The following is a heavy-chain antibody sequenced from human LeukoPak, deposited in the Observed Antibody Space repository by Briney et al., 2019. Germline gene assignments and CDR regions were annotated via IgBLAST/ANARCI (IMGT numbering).Heavy chain of an antibody. CDR2: INPSGGST. CDR3: ARGGVVPDHPDP. Sequence: ASVKVSCKASGYTFTSYYMHWVRQAPGQGLEWMGIINPSGGSTSYAQKFQGRVTMTRDMSASTVYMELSSLRSEDTAVYYCARGGVVPDHPDPWGQGTLVTVSS. D-gene: IGHD2-2*01. V-gene: IGHV1-46*01. J-gene: IGHJ5*02. CDR1: GYTFTSYY.